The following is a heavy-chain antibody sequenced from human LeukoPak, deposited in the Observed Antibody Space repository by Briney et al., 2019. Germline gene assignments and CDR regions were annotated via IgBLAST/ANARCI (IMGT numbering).Heavy chain of an antibody. CDR1: GFIFDNYW. D-gene: IGHD4-11*01. Sequence: TGGSLRLSCEASGFIFDNYWMTWVRQAPGRGLEWVANLKEDGSVKQHADSVRGRFTVSRDNTESLLFLHMSSLKAEDSAVYYCARDERAGHYIYWGQGILVTVSS. CDR3: ARDERAGHYIY. CDR2: LKEDGSVK. V-gene: IGHV3-7*01. J-gene: IGHJ4*02.